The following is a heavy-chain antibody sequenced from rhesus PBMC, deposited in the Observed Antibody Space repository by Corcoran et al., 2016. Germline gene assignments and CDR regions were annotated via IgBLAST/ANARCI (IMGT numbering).Heavy chain of an antibody. Sequence: QVQLQESGPGLVKPSETLSLTCAVSGGSISGYYCIWIRQPPGKGLECIGRIYGSGGSTDYNPSLKSRVTISTDTSKNQFSLKLSSVTAADTAVYYCAAIETVDYWGQGVLVTVSS. CDR1: GGSISGYY. CDR3: AAIETVDY. CDR2: IYGSGGST. J-gene: IGHJ4*01. D-gene: IGHD2-15*01. V-gene: IGHV4-160*01.